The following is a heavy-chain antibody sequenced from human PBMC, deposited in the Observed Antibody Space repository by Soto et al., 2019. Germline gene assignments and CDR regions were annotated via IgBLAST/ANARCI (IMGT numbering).Heavy chain of an antibody. CDR1: GGSLSNYG. J-gene: IGHJ6*02. CDR2: IIPVFGTP. CDR3: ARGDATKIVVTTYYAMDV. Sequence: QVQLVQSGAEVKKPGSSVKVSCKASGGSLSNYGISWVRQAPGQGLEWMGAIIPVFGTPNYAQKFQARVTITADESTTPVYMEVRSLTSEDTAVYYCARGDATKIVVTTYYAMDVWGQGTTVTVSS. D-gene: IGHD3-22*01. V-gene: IGHV1-69*12.